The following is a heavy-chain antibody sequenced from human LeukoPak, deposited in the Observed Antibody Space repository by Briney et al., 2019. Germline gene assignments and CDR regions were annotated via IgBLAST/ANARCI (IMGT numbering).Heavy chain of an antibody. Sequence: GASVKVPCKASGYIFTNYYMHWVRQAPGQGLEWMGIINPSGGSTTYAQRFQGRVTMTRDTSTSTVYMELSSLRSEDTAVYYCARDHGSAYYRAPRHWGQGTLVTVSS. J-gene: IGHJ4*02. CDR1: GYIFTNYY. CDR3: ARDHGSAYYRAPRH. D-gene: IGHD3-10*01. V-gene: IGHV1-46*01. CDR2: INPSGGST.